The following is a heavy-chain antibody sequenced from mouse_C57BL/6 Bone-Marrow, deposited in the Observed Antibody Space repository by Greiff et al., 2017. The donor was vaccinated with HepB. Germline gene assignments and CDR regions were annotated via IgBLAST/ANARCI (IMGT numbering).Heavy chain of an antibody. V-gene: IGHV5-4*01. CDR2: ISDGGSYT. D-gene: IGHD1-1*01. Sequence: DVHLVESGGGLVKPGGSLKLSCAASGFTFSSYAMSWVRQTPEKRLEWVATISDGGSYTYYPDNVKGRFTISRDNAKNNLYLQMSHLKSEDTAMYYCARDGYYYGSSYGRYFDVWGTGTTVTVSS. J-gene: IGHJ1*03. CDR3: ARDGYYYGSSYGRYFDV. CDR1: GFTFSSYA.